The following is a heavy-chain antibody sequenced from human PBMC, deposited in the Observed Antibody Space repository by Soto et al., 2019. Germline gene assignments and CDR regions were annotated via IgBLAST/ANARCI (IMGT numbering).Heavy chain of an antibody. CDR3: ARLVYDTRLNYMYFDF. Sequence: SETLSLTCAVSGVSISSGNWWTWVRQSPQRGLEYIGEIFHDGTANYYPSFERRVAISVDTSKNQFSLKLTSVTAADTAIYFCARLVYDTRLNYMYFDFWGQGTPVTVSS. CDR1: GVSISSGNW. V-gene: IGHV4-4*02. D-gene: IGHD3-10*01. J-gene: IGHJ4*02. CDR2: IFHDGTA.